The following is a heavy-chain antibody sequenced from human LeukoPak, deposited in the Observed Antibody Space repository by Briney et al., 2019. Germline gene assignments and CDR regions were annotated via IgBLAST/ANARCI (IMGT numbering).Heavy chain of an antibody. Sequence: GGSLRLSCAASGFSFSTYGMHWVRQAPGKGLEWVAVTSNDGRKKYYADSVKGRFIISRDNSKSTLYLELNSLSAEDTAVYYCAKDGYHDSGTYFDSWGQGSLVTVSS. V-gene: IGHV3-30*18. CDR2: TSNDGRKK. CDR1: GFSFSTYG. J-gene: IGHJ4*02. D-gene: IGHD3-10*01. CDR3: AKDGYHDSGTYFDS.